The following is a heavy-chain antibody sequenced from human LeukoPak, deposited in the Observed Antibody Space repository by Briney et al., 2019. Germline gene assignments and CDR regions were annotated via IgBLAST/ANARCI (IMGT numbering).Heavy chain of an antibody. CDR3: ATEAY. D-gene: IGHD1-14*01. Sequence: GGSLRLSCAVSGFTFDDYTMHWVRQAPGKGLEWVALISWDGGSTYYADSVKGRFTISRDNSKNSLYLQMNSLRTEDTALYYCATEAYWGQGTLVTVSS. J-gene: IGHJ4*02. V-gene: IGHV3-43*01. CDR2: ISWDGGST. CDR1: GFTFDDYT.